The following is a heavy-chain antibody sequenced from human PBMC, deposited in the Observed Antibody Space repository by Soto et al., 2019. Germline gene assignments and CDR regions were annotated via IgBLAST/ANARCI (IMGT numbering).Heavy chain of an antibody. CDR3: ARDGPTRHFDY. CDR1: GFTFSSYD. CDR2: IGTAGDT. V-gene: IGHV3-13*01. Sequence: GXSPRLSGAASGFTFSSYDIHWVCQATGKGLEWVSAIGTAGDTYYPGSVKGRFTISRENAKNSLYLQMNRLRAEDTAVYYCARDGPTRHFDYWGQGTLVTVSS. J-gene: IGHJ4*02. D-gene: IGHD4-17*01.